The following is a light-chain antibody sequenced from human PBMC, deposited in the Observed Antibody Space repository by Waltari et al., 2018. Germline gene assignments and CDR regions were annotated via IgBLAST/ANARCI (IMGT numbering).Light chain of an antibody. J-gene: IGLJ2*01. CDR3: QSYDNILGGSV. CDR2: GNW. Sequence: QSVLPQPPSVSGAPGQRVTISCTGSSPHMGAGRVVHWYQQLPGTAPKLLLFGNWYRPSGVPDRFSGSKSGTSASLAIAGLQAEDEAEYYCQSYDNILGGSVFGGGTKLTVL. CDR1: SPHMGAGRV. V-gene: IGLV1-40*01.